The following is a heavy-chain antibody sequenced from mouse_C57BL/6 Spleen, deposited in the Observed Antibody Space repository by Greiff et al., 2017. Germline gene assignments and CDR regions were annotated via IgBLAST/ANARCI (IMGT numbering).Heavy chain of an antibody. CDR3: ARGDSRYYFDY. J-gene: IGHJ2*01. V-gene: IGHV1-69*01. Sequence: VQLQQPGAELVMPGASVKLSCKASGYTFTSYWMHWVKQRPGQGLEWIGEIDPSDSYTNYNQKFKGKSTLTVDKSSSTAYMQLSSLTSEDSAVYYCARGDSRYYFDYWGQGTTLTVSS. CDR1: GYTFTSYW. D-gene: IGHD2-12*01. CDR2: IDPSDSYT.